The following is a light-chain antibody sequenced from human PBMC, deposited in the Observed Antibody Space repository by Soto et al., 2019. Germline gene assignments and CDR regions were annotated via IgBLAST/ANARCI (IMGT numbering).Light chain of an antibody. Sequence: HSVLTQPPSASGSPGQSVTISCTGTSSDVGGYNYVSWYQQHPGKAPKLMIYEVSKRPSGVPDRFSGSKSSNTASLTVSGLQAEDEADYYCCSYAGSNNFPYVFGTGTKVTVL. CDR2: EVS. V-gene: IGLV2-8*01. J-gene: IGLJ1*01. CDR1: SSDVGGYNY. CDR3: CSYAGSNNFPYV.